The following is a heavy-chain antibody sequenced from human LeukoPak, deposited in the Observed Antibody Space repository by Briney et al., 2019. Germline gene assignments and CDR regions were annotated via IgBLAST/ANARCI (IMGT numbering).Heavy chain of an antibody. CDR1: GFTFSTYS. CDR2: ISSSSSSI. Sequence: GGSLRLSCAASGFTFSTYSMNWVRQAPGKGLEWVSYISSSSSSIYYADSVKGRFTISRDNAKNSLYLQMNSLRAEDTAVYYCARDRSDGDYDLSAAYWGQGTLVTVSS. V-gene: IGHV3-48*01. J-gene: IGHJ4*02. CDR3: ARDRSDGDYDLSAAY. D-gene: IGHD4-17*01.